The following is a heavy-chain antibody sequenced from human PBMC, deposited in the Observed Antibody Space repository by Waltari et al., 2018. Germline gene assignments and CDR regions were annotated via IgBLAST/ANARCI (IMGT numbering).Heavy chain of an antibody. CDR3: AREGAPLGYVSERRNYGMDV. V-gene: IGHV4-31*02. D-gene: IGHD3-10*01. CDR2: ISYSGNT. Sequence: EGRGYISYSGNTLYNPSRKSRVTISVDTSENQCSLRLRSVTAADTAVYYCAREGAPLGYVSERRNYGMDVWGQGTTVTVSS. J-gene: IGHJ6*02.